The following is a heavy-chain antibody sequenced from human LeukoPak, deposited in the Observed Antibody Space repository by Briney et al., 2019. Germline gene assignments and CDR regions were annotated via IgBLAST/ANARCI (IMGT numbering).Heavy chain of an antibody. J-gene: IGHJ4*02. Sequence: ASVKVSCKASGYTFTGYYMHWVRQASGQGLEWMGWINPNSGGTNYAQKFQGRVTMTRDTSISTAYMELSRLRSDDTAVYYCARDSYDFWSGYYKFDYWGQGTLVTVSS. V-gene: IGHV1-2*02. CDR2: INPNSGGT. CDR1: GYTFTGYY. CDR3: ARDSYDFWSGYYKFDY. D-gene: IGHD3-3*01.